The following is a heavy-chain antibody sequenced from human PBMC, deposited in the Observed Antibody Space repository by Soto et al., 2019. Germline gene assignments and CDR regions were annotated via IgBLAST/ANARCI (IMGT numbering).Heavy chain of an antibody. Sequence: VQLVESGGGLVQPGGSLRLSCAASGFTFSSYWMHWVRQTPGKGLMWVSRINNDGSGTADADSVRGRFTISRDNAKNTLYLQFNSLRAEDTAVYYCARDVAPGYFDYWGQGTPVTVSS. CDR1: GFTFSSYW. CDR2: INNDGSGT. J-gene: IGHJ4*02. D-gene: IGHD2-21*01. V-gene: IGHV3-74*01. CDR3: ARDVAPGYFDY.